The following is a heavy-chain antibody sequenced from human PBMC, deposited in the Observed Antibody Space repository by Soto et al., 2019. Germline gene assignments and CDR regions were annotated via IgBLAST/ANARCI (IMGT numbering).Heavy chain of an antibody. CDR1: GGSISSSNW. CDR2: IYHSGST. J-gene: IGHJ6*02. V-gene: IGHV4-4*02. CDR3: ARSEDYDILTGYYPRPHYYGMDV. Sequence: SETLSLTCAVSGGSISSSNWWSWVRQPPGKGLEWIGEIYHSGSTNYNPSLKSRVTISVDKSKNQFSLKLSSVTAADTAVYYCARSEDYDILTGYYPRPHYYGMDVWAQGTTVTVSS. D-gene: IGHD3-9*01.